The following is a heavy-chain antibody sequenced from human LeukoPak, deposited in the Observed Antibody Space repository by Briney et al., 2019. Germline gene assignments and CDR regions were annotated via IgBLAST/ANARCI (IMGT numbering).Heavy chain of an antibody. V-gene: IGHV1-18*01. D-gene: IGHD2-2*01. CDR2: VSAYNGNT. CDR1: GYTFTSYG. Sequence: ASVKVSCKASGYTFTSYGISWVRQAPGQGLEWMGWVSAYNGNTNYAQKLQGRVTMTTDTSTSTAYMELRSLRSDETAVYYCARDLPYCSSTSCYHYFDYWGQGTLVTVSS. J-gene: IGHJ4*02. CDR3: ARDLPYCSSTSCYHYFDY.